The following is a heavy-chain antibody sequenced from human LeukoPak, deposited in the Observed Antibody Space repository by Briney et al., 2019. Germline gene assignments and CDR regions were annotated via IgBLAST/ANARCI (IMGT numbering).Heavy chain of an antibody. CDR3: ARHLRGHRIRDGYNNFDY. J-gene: IGHJ4*02. CDR2: IYPGDSDT. Sequence: AGESLKISCKGSGYSFTSYWIGWVRQMPGKGLEWMGIIYPGDSDTRYSPSFQGQVTISADKSISTAYLQWSSLKASDTAMYYCARHLRGHRIRDGYNNFDYWGQGTLVTVSS. V-gene: IGHV5-51*01. D-gene: IGHD5-24*01. CDR1: GYSFTSYW.